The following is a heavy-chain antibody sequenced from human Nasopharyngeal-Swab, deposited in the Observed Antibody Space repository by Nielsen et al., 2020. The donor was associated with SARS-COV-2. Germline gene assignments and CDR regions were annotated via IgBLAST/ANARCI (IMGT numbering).Heavy chain of an antibody. CDR1: GYTFTSYG. CDR3: AGGGWTTGFDY. CDR2: ISAYNGNT. D-gene: IGHD4-11*01. Sequence: ASVKVSCKASGYTFTSYGISWVRQAPGQGLEWMGWISAYNGNTNYAQKLQGRVTMTPDTSTSTAYMALRSLRSDDTAVYYLAGGGWTTGFDYWGQGTLVTVSS. V-gene: IGHV1-18*01. J-gene: IGHJ4*02.